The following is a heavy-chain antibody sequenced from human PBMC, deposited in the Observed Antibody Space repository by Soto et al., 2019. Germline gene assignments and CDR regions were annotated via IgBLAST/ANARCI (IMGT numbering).Heavy chain of an antibody. V-gene: IGHV1-18*01. D-gene: IGHD3-16*02. CDR2: ISAYNGNT. CDR3: ARDGRPFWDYVWGSYRNAIDY. Sequence: QVQLVQSGAEVKKPGASVKVSCKASGYTFTSYGISWVRQAPGQGLEWMGWISAYNGNTNYAQKLQGRVTMTTDTSTSTAYMELRSLRSDDTAVYYCARDGRPFWDYVWGSYRNAIDYWGQGTLVTVSS. J-gene: IGHJ4*02. CDR1: GYTFTSYG.